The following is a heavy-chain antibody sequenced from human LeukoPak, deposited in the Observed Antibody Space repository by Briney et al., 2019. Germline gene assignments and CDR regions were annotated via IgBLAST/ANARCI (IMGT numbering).Heavy chain of an antibody. V-gene: IGHV3-7*01. J-gene: IGHJ4*02. D-gene: IGHD5-12*01. Sequence: GALGLSLAASGFPFNSYALSWVRPAPGKGLEGVAHINQDGSKEYYMDSVKARFTISRDNAKNSLSLQMNSLRAEDTAVYYCVRDGGVSGYDLLDYWGQGTLVTVSS. CDR1: GFPFNSYA. CDR3: VRDGGVSGYDLLDY. CDR2: INQDGSKE.